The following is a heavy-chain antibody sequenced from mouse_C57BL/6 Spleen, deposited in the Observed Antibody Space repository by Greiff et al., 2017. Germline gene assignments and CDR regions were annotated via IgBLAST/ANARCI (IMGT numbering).Heavy chain of an antibody. Sequence: QVQLQQPGAKLVMPGASVKLSCKASGYTFTSYWMHWVKQRPGQGLEWIGEIDPSDSYTNYNQKFKGKSTLTVDKSSSTAYMQLSSLTSEDSAVYYCARFSPWYFDGWSTGTTVTVSS. CDR3: ARFSPWYFDG. CDR2: IDPSDSYT. CDR1: GYTFTSYW. V-gene: IGHV1-69*01. J-gene: IGHJ1*03.